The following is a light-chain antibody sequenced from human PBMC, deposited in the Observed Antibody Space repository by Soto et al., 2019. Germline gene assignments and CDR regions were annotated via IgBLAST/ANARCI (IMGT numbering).Light chain of an antibody. V-gene: IGKV3-11*01. CDR2: DAS. CDR1: QSVSSY. CDR3: QRRGKWPRT. Sequence: EIVLTQSPATLSLSPGESVTLSCRASQSVSSYLAWYQQKPGQAPRLLIYDASNRATDIPARFSGSGSGTDFTLTISSLESEDFGVYYCQRRGKWPRTFGQGTKLEIK. J-gene: IGKJ2*01.